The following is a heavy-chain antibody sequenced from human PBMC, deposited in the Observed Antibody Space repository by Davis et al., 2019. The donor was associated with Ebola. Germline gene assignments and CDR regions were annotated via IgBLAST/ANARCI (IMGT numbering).Heavy chain of an antibody. D-gene: IGHD2-2*01. CDR1: GGSISSDEYY. V-gene: IGHV4-30-4*01. CDR3: ARFPIVVVPAAIC. CDR2: IYYSGST. Sequence: MPWGSLRLSCTVSGGSISSDEYYWSWICQPPGKGLEWIAYIYYSGSTYYNPSLKSRVTTSVDTSKNQLSLKLSSVIAADTAVYYCARFPIVVVPAAICWGQGTLVTVSS. J-gene: IGHJ4*02.